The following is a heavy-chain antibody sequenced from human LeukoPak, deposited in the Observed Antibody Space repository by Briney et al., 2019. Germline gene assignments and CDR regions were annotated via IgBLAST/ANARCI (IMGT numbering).Heavy chain of an antibody. CDR1: GYTFTSYD. D-gene: IGHD1-26*01. V-gene: IGHV1-8*01. CDR3: AGAGSSYYYYYMDV. Sequence: ASVKVSCKASGYTFTSYDINWVRQATGQGLEWMGWMNPNSGNTGYAQKFQGRVTMTRNTSISTAYMELSSLRSEDTAVYYCAGAGSSYYYYYMDVWGKGTTVTVSS. J-gene: IGHJ6*03. CDR2: MNPNSGNT.